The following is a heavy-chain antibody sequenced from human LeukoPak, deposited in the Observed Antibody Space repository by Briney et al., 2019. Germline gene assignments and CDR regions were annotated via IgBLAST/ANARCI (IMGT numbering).Heavy chain of an antibody. V-gene: IGHV3-7*03. J-gene: IGHJ4*02. D-gene: IGHD3-3*01. CDR2: IKQDGSEK. CDR3: AKDLAPLRFLDGTSDY. Sequence: GGSLRLSCAASGFTFSSYWMSWVRQAPGKGLEWVANIKQDGSEKYYVDSVKGRFTISRDNAKNSLYLQMNSLRAEDTAVYYCAKDLAPLRFLDGTSDYWGQGTLVTVSS. CDR1: GFTFSSYW.